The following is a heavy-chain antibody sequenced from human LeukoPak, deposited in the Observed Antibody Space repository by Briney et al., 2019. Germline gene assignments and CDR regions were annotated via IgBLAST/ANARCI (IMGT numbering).Heavy chain of an antibody. CDR2: IIPDGRPA. CDR3: ARVSVCPRCHFDY. J-gene: IGHJ4*02. CDR1: GYTFSSDW. Sequence: GGSLRLSCAASGYTFSSDWRDWVRQGPGKGRGWVSRIIPDGRPATYPASVMGRFTISTANTTNTLFLQMITLRAEDTAVYFCARVSVCPRCHFDYWGQGTLVTVSS. D-gene: IGHD5/OR15-5a*01. V-gene: IGHV3-74*01.